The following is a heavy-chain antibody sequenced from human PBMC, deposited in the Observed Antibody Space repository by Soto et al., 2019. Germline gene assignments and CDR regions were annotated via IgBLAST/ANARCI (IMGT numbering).Heavy chain of an antibody. Sequence: GGSLRLSCAASGFTFSSYGMHWVRQAPGKGLEWVAVIWYDGSNKYYADSVKGRFTISRDNSKNTLYLQMNSLRAEDTAVYYCARGYNVVVPAAIDADYYGMDVWGQGTTVTVS. D-gene: IGHD2-2*01. CDR1: GFTFSSYG. V-gene: IGHV3-33*01. CDR3: ARGYNVVVPAAIDADYYGMDV. CDR2: IWYDGSNK. J-gene: IGHJ6*02.